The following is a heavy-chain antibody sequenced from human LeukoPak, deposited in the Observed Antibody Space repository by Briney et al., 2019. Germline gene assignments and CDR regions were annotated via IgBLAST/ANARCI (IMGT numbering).Heavy chain of an antibody. D-gene: IGHD2-2*01. Sequence: WIRQSPGKGLEWVPGISGSGGSTYYADSVKGGLTISRDNSENTLYVQMNGLRAEDTAVYYCARQCGSTCFYYWGQGTLVTVFS. J-gene: IGHJ4*02. CDR3: ARQCGSTCFYY. CDR2: ISGSGGST. V-gene: IGHV3-23*01.